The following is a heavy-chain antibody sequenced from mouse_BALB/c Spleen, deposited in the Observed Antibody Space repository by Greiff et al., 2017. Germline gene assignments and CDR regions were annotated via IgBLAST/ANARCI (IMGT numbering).Heavy chain of an antibody. CDR1: GYTFTSYW. J-gene: IGHJ3*01. V-gene: IGHV1-7*01. D-gene: IGHD2-4*01. CDR3: ARKEIYYDYPFAY. CDR2: INPSTGYT. Sequence: VQLQQSGAELAKPGASVKMSCKASGYTFTSYWMHWVKQRPGQGLEWIGYINPSTGYTEYNQKFKDKATLTADKSSSTAYMQLSSLTSEDSAVYYCARKEIYYDYPFAYWGQGTLVTVSA.